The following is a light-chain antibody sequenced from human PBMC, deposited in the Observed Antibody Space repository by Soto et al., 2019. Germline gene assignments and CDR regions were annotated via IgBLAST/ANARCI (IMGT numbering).Light chain of an antibody. J-gene: IGLJ2*01. Sequence: QSVLTQPPSVSAAPGQKVTISCSGSSSNIGNNYVFWYQQLPGTAPKLLIYDNDKRPSGIPDRFSGSKSGTSATLGITGLQTGDEADDYCATGDRSLSVGVFGGGTKLTVL. CDR2: DND. V-gene: IGLV1-51*01. CDR3: ATGDRSLSVGV. CDR1: SSNIGNNY.